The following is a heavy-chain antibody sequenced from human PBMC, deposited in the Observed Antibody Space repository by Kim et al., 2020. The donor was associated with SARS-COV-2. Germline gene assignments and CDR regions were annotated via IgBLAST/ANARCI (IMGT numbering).Heavy chain of an antibody. Sequence: ASVKVSCKASGYTFTSYAMNWVRQAPGQGLEWMGWINTNTGNPTYAQGFTGRFVFSLDTSVSTAYLQISSLKAEDTAVYYCARVWPPESNYYDSSGYYALSDYWGQGTLVTVSS. CDR3: ARVWPPESNYYDSSGYYALSDY. CDR2: INTNTGNP. D-gene: IGHD3-22*01. J-gene: IGHJ4*02. CDR1: GYTFTSYA. V-gene: IGHV7-4-1*02.